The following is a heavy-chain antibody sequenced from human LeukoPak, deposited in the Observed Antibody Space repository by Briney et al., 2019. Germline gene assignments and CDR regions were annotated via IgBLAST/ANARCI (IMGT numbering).Heavy chain of an antibody. D-gene: IGHD3-10*01. Sequence: GGSLRLSCAASGFTFSSYCMHWVRQAPGKGLVWVSRINSDGSSTSYADSVKGRFTISRDNAKNTLYLQMNSLRAEDTAVYYCARDHWYYGSGSLYNWFDPWGQGTLVTVSS. CDR3: ARDHWYYGSGSLYNWFDP. CDR2: INSDGSST. V-gene: IGHV3-74*01. CDR1: GFTFSSYC. J-gene: IGHJ5*02.